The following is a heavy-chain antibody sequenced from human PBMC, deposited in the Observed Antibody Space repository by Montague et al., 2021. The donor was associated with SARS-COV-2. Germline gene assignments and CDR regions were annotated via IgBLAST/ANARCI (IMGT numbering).Heavy chain of an antibody. CDR2: ISYDGSNK. Sequence: SLRLSSAASGFTFSSYAMHWVRQAPGKGLEWMAVISYDGSNKYYADSVKGRFTISRDNSKNTLYLQMNSLRAEDTAVYYCARVPPGLLWFGEIDYWGQGTLVTVSS. D-gene: IGHD3-10*01. CDR3: ARVPPGLLWFGEIDY. CDR1: GFTFSSYA. J-gene: IGHJ4*02. V-gene: IGHV3-30-3*01.